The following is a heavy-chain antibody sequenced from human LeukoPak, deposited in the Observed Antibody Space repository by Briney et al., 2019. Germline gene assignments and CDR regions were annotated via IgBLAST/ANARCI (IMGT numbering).Heavy chain of an antibody. Sequence: PSETLSLTCTVSGGSISSGGYYWSWIRQHPGKGLEWIGYIYYSGSTYYNPSLKSRVTISVDTSKNQFSLKLSSVTAADTAVYYCARDHSAGSGYYYYYYGMDVWGQGTTVTVSS. CDR1: GGSISSGGYY. CDR3: ARDHSAGSGYYYYYYGMDV. J-gene: IGHJ6*02. D-gene: IGHD3-22*01. CDR2: IYYSGST. V-gene: IGHV4-31*03.